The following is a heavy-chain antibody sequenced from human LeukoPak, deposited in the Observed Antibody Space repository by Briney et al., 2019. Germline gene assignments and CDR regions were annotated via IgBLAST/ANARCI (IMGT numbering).Heavy chain of an antibody. V-gene: IGHV1-2*02. CDR2: INPNSGGT. CDR1: GFTFTGYY. Sequence: ASVKVSCKASGFTFTGYYMHWVRQAPGQGLEWMGWINPNSGGTNYAQEFQGRVTMTRDTSISTAYMELSRLRSDDTAVYYCARGARDYYYYMDVWGKGTTVAVSS. CDR3: ARGARDYYYYMDV. J-gene: IGHJ6*03.